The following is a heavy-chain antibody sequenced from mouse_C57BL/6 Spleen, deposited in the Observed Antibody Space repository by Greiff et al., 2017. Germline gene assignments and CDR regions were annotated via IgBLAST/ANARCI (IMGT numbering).Heavy chain of an antibody. J-gene: IGHJ2*01. CDR3: ARGAQENPLIDY. Sequence: VQLQQPGAELVRPGSSVKLSCKASGYTFTSYWMHWVEQRPIQGLEWIGNIDPSDSETHYNQKFKDKATLTVDKSSSTAYMLLSNLTSEDSAVYYCARGAQENPLIDYWGQGTTLTVSS. CDR2: IDPSDSET. D-gene: IGHD3-2*02. V-gene: IGHV1-52*01. CDR1: GYTFTSYW.